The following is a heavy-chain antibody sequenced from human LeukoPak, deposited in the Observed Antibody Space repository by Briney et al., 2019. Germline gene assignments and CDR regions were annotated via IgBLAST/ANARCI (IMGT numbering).Heavy chain of an antibody. CDR2: ISDDGSKR. D-gene: IGHD3-3*01. J-gene: IGHJ5*02. CDR1: GFTFRDSA. CDR3: ARESGFMMVGEINADNWFDP. V-gene: IGHV3-30*04. Sequence: PGRSLRLSCSGAGFTFRDSAFHWVRQAPGKGLEWVAVISDDGSKRFYADSVKGRFTISRGNSRDTLYLHMQTLRPEDSAVYYCARESGFMMVGEINADNWFDPWGQGTPVTVSS.